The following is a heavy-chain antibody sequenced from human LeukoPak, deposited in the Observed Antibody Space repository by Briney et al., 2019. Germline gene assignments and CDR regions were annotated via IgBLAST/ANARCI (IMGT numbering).Heavy chain of an antibody. V-gene: IGHV4-34*01. CDR1: GGSISSYY. CDR3: ARGRSRYCSSTSCLRGMDV. J-gene: IGHJ6*02. Sequence: SETLSLTCTVSGGSISSYYWSWIRQPPGKGLEWIGEINHSGSTNYNPSLKSRVTISVDTSKNQFFLKLNSVTAADTAVYYCARGRSRYCSSTSCLRGMDVWGQGTTVTVSS. D-gene: IGHD2-2*01. CDR2: INHSGST.